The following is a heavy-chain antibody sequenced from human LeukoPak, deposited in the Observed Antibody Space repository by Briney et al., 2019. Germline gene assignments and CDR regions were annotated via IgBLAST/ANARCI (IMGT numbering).Heavy chain of an antibody. CDR3: ARSLDYGDWGFDP. D-gene: IGHD4-17*01. V-gene: IGHV4-34*01. J-gene: IGHJ5*02. CDR1: GGSFSGYY. CDR2: INHSGST. Sequence: SETLSLTCAVYGGSFSGYYWSWIRQPPGKGLEWIGEINHSGSTNYNPSLKSRVTISVDTSKNQFSLKLSSVTAADTAVYYCARSLDYGDWGFDPWGQGTLVTVSS.